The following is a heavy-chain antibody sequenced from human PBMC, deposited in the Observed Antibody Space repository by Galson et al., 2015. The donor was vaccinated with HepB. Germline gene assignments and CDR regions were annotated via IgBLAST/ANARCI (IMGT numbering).Heavy chain of an antibody. CDR1: GFTFSSYS. J-gene: IGHJ4*02. CDR2: ISSSSSTI. Sequence: SLRLSCAASGFTFSSYSMNWVRQAPGKGLEWVSYISSSSSTIYYADSVKGRFTISRDNAKNSLYLQMNSLRAEDTAVYYCARVAHSGSYYEVFSVDYWGQGTLVTVSS. D-gene: IGHD1-26*01. V-gene: IGHV3-48*01. CDR3: ARVAHSGSYYEVFSVDY.